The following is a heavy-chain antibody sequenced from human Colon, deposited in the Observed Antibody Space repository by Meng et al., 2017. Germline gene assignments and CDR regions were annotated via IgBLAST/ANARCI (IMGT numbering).Heavy chain of an antibody. J-gene: IGHJ5*02. Sequence: VQLVESGGDLVTPGGSLRLFCAASGLVFSKAWMTWVRQPPGKGLEWIGSIGHSGITYYTPSLKSRVTVSIDTSKSQFSLKLTSVTAADTAVYYCVRSSGWVRTGFDPWGQGTLVTVSS. CDR1: GLVFSKAW. CDR2: IGHSGIT. V-gene: IGHV4-38-2*01. CDR3: VRSSGWVRTGFDP. D-gene: IGHD6-19*01.